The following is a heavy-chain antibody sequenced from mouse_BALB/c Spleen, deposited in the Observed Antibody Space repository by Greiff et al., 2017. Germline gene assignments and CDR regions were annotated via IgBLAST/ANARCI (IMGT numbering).Heavy chain of an antibody. CDR2: IWGGGST. CDR1: GFSLSRYS. D-gene: IGHD2-14*01. CDR3: ARRAFYYRYDVGGGDYYAMDY. Sequence: VKLVESGPGLVAPSQSLSITCTVSGFSLSRYSVHWVRQPPGKGLEWLGMIWGGGSTDYNSALKSRLSISKDNSKSQVFLKMNSLQTDDTAMYYCARRAFYYRYDVGGGDYYAMDYWGQGTSVTVSS. V-gene: IGHV2-6-4*01. J-gene: IGHJ4*01.